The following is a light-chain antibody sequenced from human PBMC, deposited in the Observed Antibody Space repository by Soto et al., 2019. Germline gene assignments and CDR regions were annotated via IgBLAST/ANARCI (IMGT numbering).Light chain of an antibody. V-gene: IGKV3-20*01. CDR2: GAS. CDR1: QSISSSF. Sequence: EIVLTQSPGIWPLSTGETAPLAWAASQSISSSFLAWYQQKPGQAPRLLIYGASSRATGIPDRFSGTGSETDFTLTISRLEPEDFAVYYCQQYDNSPITCGQGTRLEIK. CDR3: QQYDNSPIT. J-gene: IGKJ5*01.